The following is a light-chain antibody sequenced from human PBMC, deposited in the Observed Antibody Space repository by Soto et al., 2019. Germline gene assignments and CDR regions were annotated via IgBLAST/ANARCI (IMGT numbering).Light chain of an antibody. CDR2: EGS. CDR1: SRDVGTYTL. CDR3: CSYAGSSSVV. V-gene: IGLV2-23*01. Sequence: QSALTQPASVSGSPGQSITISCTGTSRDVGTYTLVSWYQHYPGKAPKLIIYEGSKWPSGVSNRFSASKTGRTASLTISGLQPEDEADYYCCSYAGSSSVVFGGGTKLTVL. J-gene: IGLJ2*01.